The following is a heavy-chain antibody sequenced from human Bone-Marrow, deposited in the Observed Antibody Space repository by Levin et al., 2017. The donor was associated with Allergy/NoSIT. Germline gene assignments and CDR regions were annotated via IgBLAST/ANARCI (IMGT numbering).Heavy chain of an antibody. D-gene: IGHD6-19*01. V-gene: IGHV5-51*01. Sequence: PGGSLRLSCKGSGYRFSSYWIGWVRQMPGKGLEWMGMIYSGDSDTRYSPSFQGQVTISVDKSMSTAYLQWSSLKASDTAMYYCARVLAVAGSASSYYFDYWGQGTLVTVSS. CDR3: ARVLAVAGSASSYYFDY. CDR2: IYSGDSDT. CDR1: GYRFSSYW. J-gene: IGHJ4*02.